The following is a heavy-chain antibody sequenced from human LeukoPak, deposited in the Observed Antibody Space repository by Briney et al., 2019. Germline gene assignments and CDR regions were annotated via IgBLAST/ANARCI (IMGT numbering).Heavy chain of an antibody. CDR3: ARGRWQWLYYFDY. J-gene: IGHJ4*02. V-gene: IGHV4-34*01. CDR2: INHSGST. CDR1: GGSFSGYY. Sequence: SETLSLTCAVYGGSFSGYYWSWIRQPPGKGLEWIGEINHSGSTNYNPSLKSRVTISVDTSKNQFSLKLSSVTAADTAVYYCARGRWQWLYYFDYWGQGTLVTVSS. D-gene: IGHD6-19*01.